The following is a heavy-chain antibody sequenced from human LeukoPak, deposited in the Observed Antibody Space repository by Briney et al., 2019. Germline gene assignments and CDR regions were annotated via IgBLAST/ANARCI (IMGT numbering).Heavy chain of an antibody. V-gene: IGHV3-30*18. CDR2: ISYDGSNK. D-gene: IGHD3-10*01. J-gene: IGHJ4*02. CDR3: AKNTDYGSGSYFGGGKYYFDY. CDR1: GFTFSSYG. Sequence: GRSLRLSCAASGFTFSSYGMHWVRQAPGKGLEWVAVISYDGSNKYYADSVKGRFTISRDNSKNTLYLQMNSLRAEDTAVYYCAKNTDYGSGSYFGGGKYYFDYWGQGTLVTVSS.